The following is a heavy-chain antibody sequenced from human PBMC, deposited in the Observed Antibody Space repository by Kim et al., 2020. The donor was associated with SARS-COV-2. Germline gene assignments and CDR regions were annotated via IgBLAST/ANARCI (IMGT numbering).Heavy chain of an antibody. CDR3: ARDRWFGETLNQYYYYYGMDV. J-gene: IGHJ6*02. Sequence: GGSLRLSCAASGFSFSTYGMHWVRQAPGKGLEWVAVISYDGRNKYYTDSVKGRFTISRDNCKNTLYLQMNSLRAEDTAMYYCARDRWFGETLNQYYYYYGMDVWGQGTTVTVS. V-gene: IGHV3-33*05. D-gene: IGHD3-10*01. CDR1: GFSFSTYG. CDR2: ISYDGRNK.